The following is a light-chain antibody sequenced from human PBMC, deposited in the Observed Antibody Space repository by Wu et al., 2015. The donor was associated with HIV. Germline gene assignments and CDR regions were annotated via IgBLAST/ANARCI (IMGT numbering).Light chain of an antibody. CDR3: QQFNTYPPYS. Sequence: IQLTQSPSSLSASVGDRVTITCRASQGISSYLAWYQQKPGKAPKLLIHAASTLQSGVPSRFSGSGSGTDFTLTISSLQPEDFAAYYCQQFNTYPPYSFGQGTKLEIK. V-gene: IGKV1-9*01. CDR2: AAS. J-gene: IGKJ2*03. CDR1: QGISSY.